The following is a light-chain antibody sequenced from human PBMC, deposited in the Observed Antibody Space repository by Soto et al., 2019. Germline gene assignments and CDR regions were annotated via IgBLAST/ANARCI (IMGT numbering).Light chain of an antibody. J-gene: IGKJ4*01. CDR2: DAS. V-gene: IGKV3-11*01. CDR3: QQHSNWPLT. Sequence: EIVLIQSPATLSLSPGERATLSCRASQRVSSSLAWYQQNPGQAPRLLIFDASNRATGTPVRFSGSGSGTDFTLTSSSLEPEDFTVYYCQQHSNWPLTFGGGTRVEIK. CDR1: QRVSSS.